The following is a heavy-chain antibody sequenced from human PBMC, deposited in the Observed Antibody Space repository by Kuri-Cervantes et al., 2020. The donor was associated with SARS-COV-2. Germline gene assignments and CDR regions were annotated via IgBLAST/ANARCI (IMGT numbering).Heavy chain of an antibody. CDR1: GFTFNNYG. D-gene: IGHD1-7*01. CDR2: ISGSGVHT. Sequence: GESLKISCAASGFTFNNYGMHWVRQAPGRGLEWVSVISGSGVHTYYADSVKGRFTISRDNSKNTLYLQMNSLRTEDTAVYNCARGFELLQYFDLWGRGTLVTVSS. J-gene: IGHJ2*01. V-gene: IGHV3-NL1*01. CDR3: ARGFELLQYFDL.